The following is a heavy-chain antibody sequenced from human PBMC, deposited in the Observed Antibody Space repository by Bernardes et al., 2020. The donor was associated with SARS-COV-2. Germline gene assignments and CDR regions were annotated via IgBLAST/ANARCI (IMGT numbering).Heavy chain of an antibody. CDR1: GFSLSTSGVA. V-gene: IGHV2-5*02. CDR2: LSSDDDK. Sequence: SGPTLVKPTQTLTLTCTFSGFSLSTSGVAVGWIRQPPGKALEWLALLSSDDDKRYSPTLKSRLTVTKDTSKNQVVLTLTNVDPLDTATYYCAHRRPSTWEGDWFDPWGQGTLVTVSS. D-gene: IGHD6-13*01. J-gene: IGHJ5*02. CDR3: AHRRPSTWEGDWFDP.